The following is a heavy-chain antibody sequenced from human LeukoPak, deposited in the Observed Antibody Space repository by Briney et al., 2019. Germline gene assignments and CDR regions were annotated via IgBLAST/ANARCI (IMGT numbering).Heavy chain of an antibody. D-gene: IGHD1-1*01. CDR3: ARRVATTGRYYFDY. V-gene: IGHV4-59*08. CDR2: VYYSGST. J-gene: IGHJ4*02. Sequence: SETLSLTCTVPGGSISTFYWTWIRQPPGKGLEWIGCVYYSGSTKYNPSLESRVTISVDASKNQFSLKLSSVTAADTAVYYCARRVATTGRYYFDYWGPGALVTVSS. CDR1: GGSISTFY.